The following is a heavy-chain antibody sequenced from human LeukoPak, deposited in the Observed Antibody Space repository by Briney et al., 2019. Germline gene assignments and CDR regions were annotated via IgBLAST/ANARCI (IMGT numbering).Heavy chain of an antibody. D-gene: IGHD5-24*01. CDR1: GGSISSGGYY. Sequence: PSETLSLTCTVSGGSISSGGYYWSWIRQHPGKGLEWIGYIYYSGSTYYNPSLKSRVTISVDTSKNQFSLKLSSVTAADTAVYHCASWTSYGSSWFDPWGQGTLVTVSS. V-gene: IGHV4-31*03. J-gene: IGHJ5*02. CDR2: IYYSGST. CDR3: ASWTSYGSSWFDP.